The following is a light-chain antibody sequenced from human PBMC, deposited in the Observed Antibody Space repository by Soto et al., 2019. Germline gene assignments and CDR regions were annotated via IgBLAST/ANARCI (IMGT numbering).Light chain of an antibody. V-gene: IGKV3-15*01. CDR1: ETVATN. CDR2: GAS. Sequence: VMTHSLATLSVSPCERATLSFCASETVATNLAWYQQKPGQAPRLLISGASTRAAGISDRFRGSGSGTEFTLTISSLRSEDSAIHYCQQYFEWPPMTFGQGTKVDI. J-gene: IGKJ1*01. CDR3: QQYFEWPPMT.